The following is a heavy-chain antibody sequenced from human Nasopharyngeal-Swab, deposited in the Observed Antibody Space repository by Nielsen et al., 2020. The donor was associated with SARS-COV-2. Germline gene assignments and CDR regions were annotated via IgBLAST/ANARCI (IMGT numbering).Heavy chain of an antibody. CDR2: ISSSSSYT. Sequence: WMRQSPGKGLEWVSYISSSSSYTNYADSVKGRFTISRDNAKNSLYLQMNSLRAEDTAVYYCASSNSAAAGFDYWGQGTLVTVSS. D-gene: IGHD6-13*01. CDR3: ASSNSAAAGFDY. V-gene: IGHV3-11*03. J-gene: IGHJ4*02.